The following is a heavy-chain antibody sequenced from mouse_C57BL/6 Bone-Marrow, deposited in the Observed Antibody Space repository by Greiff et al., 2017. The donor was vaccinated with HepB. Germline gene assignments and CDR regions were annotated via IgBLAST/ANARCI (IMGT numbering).Heavy chain of an antibody. V-gene: IGHV1-19*01. CDR3: ARGGDDGYFYWYFDV. D-gene: IGHD2-3*01. Sequence: EVQLQQSGPVLVKPGASVKMSCKASGYTFTDYYMNWVKQSHGKSLEWIGVINPYNGGTSYNQKFKGKATLTVDTSSSTAYMQLSSLTSEDSAVYYCARGGDDGYFYWYFDVWGTGTTVTVSS. J-gene: IGHJ1*03. CDR1: GYTFTDYY. CDR2: INPYNGGT.